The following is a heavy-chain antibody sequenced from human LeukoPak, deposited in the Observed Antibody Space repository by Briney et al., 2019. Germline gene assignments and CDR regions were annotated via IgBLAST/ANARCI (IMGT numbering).Heavy chain of an antibody. V-gene: IGHV3-30*18. CDR3: AKDMAVGATNGFDY. D-gene: IGHD1-26*01. J-gene: IGHJ4*02. CDR2: ISYDGSNK. Sequence: GGSLRLSCAASGFTFSSYGMHWVRQAPGKGLEWVAVISYDGSNKYYADSVKGRFTISRDNSKNTLYLQMNSLRAEDTAVYYCAKDMAVGATNGFDYWGQGTLVTVSS. CDR1: GFTFSSYG.